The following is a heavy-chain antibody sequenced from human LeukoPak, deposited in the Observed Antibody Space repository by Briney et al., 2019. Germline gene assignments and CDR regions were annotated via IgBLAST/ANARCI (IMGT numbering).Heavy chain of an antibody. CDR2: ISGSGGST. D-gene: IGHD6-19*01. Sequence: PGGSLRLSCAASGFTFSSYAMSWVRQAPGKGLEWVSAISGSGGSTYYADSVKGRFTISRDNSKNTLYVQMNSLRVEDTAVYSCARGGYSSGWYDYWGQGTLVTVSS. J-gene: IGHJ4*02. CDR3: ARGGYSSGWYDY. CDR1: GFTFSSYA. V-gene: IGHV3-23*01.